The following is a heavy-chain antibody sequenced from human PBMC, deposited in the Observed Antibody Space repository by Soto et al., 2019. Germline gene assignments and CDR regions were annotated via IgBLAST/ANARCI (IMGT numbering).Heavy chain of an antibody. J-gene: IGHJ3*02. V-gene: IGHV1-46*01. CDR3: AREQIVVVMSTRSQNAFDI. CDR2: INPSGGST. D-gene: IGHD3-22*01. Sequence: GASVKVSCKASGYTFTSYYMHWVRQAPGQGLEWMGIINPSGGSTSYAQKFQGRVTMTRDTSTSTVYMELSSLRSEDTAVYYCAREQIVVVMSTRSQNAFDIWGQGTMVT. CDR1: GYTFTSYY.